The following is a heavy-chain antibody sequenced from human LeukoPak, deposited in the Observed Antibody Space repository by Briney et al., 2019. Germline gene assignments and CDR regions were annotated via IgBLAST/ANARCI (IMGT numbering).Heavy chain of an antibody. D-gene: IGHD6-19*01. CDR2: MNSDGSST. Sequence: GGSLRLSCAASGFTLSSYWMDWVRQAPGKGLVWVSRMNSDGSSTIYADSVKGRFTISRDNAKNTLYLHMNSLRAEDTAVYYCARRYSSGWYPVDYWGQGTLVTVSS. CDR3: ARRYSSGWYPVDY. V-gene: IGHV3-74*01. J-gene: IGHJ4*02. CDR1: GFTLSSYW.